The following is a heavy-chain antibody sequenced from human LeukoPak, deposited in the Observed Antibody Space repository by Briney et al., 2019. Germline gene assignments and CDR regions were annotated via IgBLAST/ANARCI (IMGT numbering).Heavy chain of an antibody. J-gene: IGHJ4*02. CDR2: IRSKAYGGTT. CDR1: GFTFGDYA. V-gene: IGHV3-49*04. Sequence: GRSLRLSCTASGFTFGDYAMSWVRQAPGKGLEWVGFIRSKAYGGTTEYAASVKGRFTISRDDSKSIAYLQMNSLKTEDTAVYYCTRGRLLWFGERYFDYWGQGILVTVSS. D-gene: IGHD3-10*01. CDR3: TRGRLLWFGERYFDY.